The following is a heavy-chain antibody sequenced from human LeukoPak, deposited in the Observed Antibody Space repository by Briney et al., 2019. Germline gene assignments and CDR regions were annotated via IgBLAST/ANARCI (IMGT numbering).Heavy chain of an antibody. Sequence: PGGSLSLSWTASGFTSGDYALSWFRQAPGKGLEWVGFIRSKPYGGTMEYGASVKGRFTISRDDSKSIAYLQMNSLKTEDTAMYYCTREWGGASDYWGQGILVTVSS. CDR3: TREWGGASDY. V-gene: IGHV3-49*03. CDR2: IRSKPYGGTM. J-gene: IGHJ4*02. D-gene: IGHD1-26*01. CDR1: GFTSGDYA.